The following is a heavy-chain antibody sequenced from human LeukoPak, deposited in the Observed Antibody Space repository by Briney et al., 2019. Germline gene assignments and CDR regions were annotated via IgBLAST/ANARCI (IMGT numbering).Heavy chain of an antibody. CDR2: ISSDGTTT. D-gene: IGHD3-16*01. CDR1: GFTFSSYW. CDR3: PTFEGGA. J-gene: IGHJ5*02. V-gene: IGHV3-74*01. Sequence: QPGRSLRLSCAASGFTFSSYWMHWVRQAPGRGLVWVARISSDGTTTNYADSVKGRFTISRDNAKNTLYLQMNSLRVEDTAVYYCPTFEGGAWGQGTLVTVSS.